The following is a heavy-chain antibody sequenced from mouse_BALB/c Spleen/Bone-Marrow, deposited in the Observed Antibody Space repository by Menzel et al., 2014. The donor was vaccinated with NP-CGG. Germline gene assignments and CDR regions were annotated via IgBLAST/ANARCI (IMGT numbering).Heavy chain of an antibody. Sequence: EVQGVESGGGLVKPGGSLKLSCAASGFTFSGYAMSWVRQTPEKRLEWVASISSGGTTYYSDSVKGRFTISRDNARNILYLQMSSLRSEDTAMYYCAGITTVDYWGQGTSVTVSS. CDR1: GFTFSGYA. CDR3: AGITTVDY. D-gene: IGHD1-1*01. CDR2: ISSGGTT. J-gene: IGHJ4*01. V-gene: IGHV5-6-5*01.